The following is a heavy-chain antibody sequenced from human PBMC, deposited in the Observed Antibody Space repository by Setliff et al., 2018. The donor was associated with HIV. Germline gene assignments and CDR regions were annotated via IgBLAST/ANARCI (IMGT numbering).Heavy chain of an antibody. CDR2: INPSGGST. V-gene: IGHV1-46*01. CDR3: ARDSSFNMDV. CDR1: GYTFTSYY. J-gene: IGHJ6*03. Sequence: ASVKVSCKASGYTFTSYYMHWVRQAPGQGLEWMGIINPSGGSTSYAQKFQGRVTMTRDTSTSTVYMELRSLRSDDTAVYYCARDSSFNMDVWGKGTTVTVSS.